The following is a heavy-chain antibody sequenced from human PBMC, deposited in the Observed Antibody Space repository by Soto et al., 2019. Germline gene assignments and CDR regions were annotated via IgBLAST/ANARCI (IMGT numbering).Heavy chain of an antibody. V-gene: IGHV6-1*01. Sequence: SQTLSLTCAISGDSVSSNTASWNWIRQSPSRGLEWLGRTYFRSKWYNDYAVSVKSRIIINPDTSKNQFSLQLNSVTPEDTAVYYCARGLYSSSWFRNWFDPWGQGTLVTVSS. CDR2: TYFRSKWYN. J-gene: IGHJ5*02. CDR3: ARGLYSSSWFRNWFDP. D-gene: IGHD6-13*01. CDR1: GDSVSSNTAS.